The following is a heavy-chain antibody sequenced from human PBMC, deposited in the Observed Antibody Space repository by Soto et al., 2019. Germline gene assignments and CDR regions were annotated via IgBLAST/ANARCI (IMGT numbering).Heavy chain of an antibody. D-gene: IGHD6-19*01. Sequence: EVRLVESGGALVQRGGSLTLSCAASGFRVSIYSMNWVRQAPGKGLEWSAYITSDTKTIKYAESVKGRFTISRDNAKNSVYLQMNNLKDEDTAVYYCARSVEGHFDYWGQGTVVTVSS. V-gene: IGHV3-48*02. J-gene: IGHJ4*02. CDR1: GFRVSIYS. CDR3: ARSVEGHFDY. CDR2: ITSDTKTI.